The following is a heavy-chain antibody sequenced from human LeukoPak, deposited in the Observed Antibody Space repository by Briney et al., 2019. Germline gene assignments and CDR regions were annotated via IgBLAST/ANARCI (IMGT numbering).Heavy chain of an antibody. CDR3: ARGAHYYGSGSYYNGWFDP. J-gene: IGHJ5*02. D-gene: IGHD3-10*01. Sequence: GGSLRLSCAASGFTFSSYGMSWVRQAPGKGLEWVSSISSSSSYIYYADSVKGRFTISRDNAKNSLYLQMNSLRAEDTAVYYCARGAHYYGSGSYYNGWFDPWGQGTLVTVSS. CDR2: ISSSSSYI. V-gene: IGHV3-21*01. CDR1: GFTFSSYG.